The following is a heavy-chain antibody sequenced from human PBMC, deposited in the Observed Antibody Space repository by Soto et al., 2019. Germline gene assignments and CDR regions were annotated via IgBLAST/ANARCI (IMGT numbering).Heavy chain of an antibody. Sequence: GGSLRLSCAASGFTFSSYGLHWVRQAPGKGLEWVAVISYDGSNKYYADSVKGRFTISRDNSKNTLYLQMHSLRAEDTAVYYCAKDVYYYDSSGSWLHWGKGTLFAVAS. CDR3: AKDVYYYDSSGSWLH. CDR1: GFTFSSYG. J-gene: IGHJ1*01. CDR2: ISYDGSNK. D-gene: IGHD3-22*01. V-gene: IGHV3-30*18.